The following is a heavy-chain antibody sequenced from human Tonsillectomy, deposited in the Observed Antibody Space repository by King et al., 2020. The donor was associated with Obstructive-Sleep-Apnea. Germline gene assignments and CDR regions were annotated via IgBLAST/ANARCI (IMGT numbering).Heavy chain of an antibody. V-gene: IGHV1-18*01. CDR1: GYTFISYG. CDR2: ISAYNGNT. J-gene: IGHJ4*02. Sequence: QLVQSGAEVKKPGASVKVSCKASGYTFISYGIGWVRQAPGQGLEWMGWISAYNGNTNYAQKIQGRVTMTTDTSTTTAYMELRSLRSDDTAVYYCATDLYYYASSGSSTQIWGQGTLVTVSS. CDR3: ATDLYYYASSGSSTQI. D-gene: IGHD3-22*01.